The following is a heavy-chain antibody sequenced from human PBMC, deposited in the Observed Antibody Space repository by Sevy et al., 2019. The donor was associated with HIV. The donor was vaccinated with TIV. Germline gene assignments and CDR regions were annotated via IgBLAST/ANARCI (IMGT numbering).Heavy chain of an antibody. CDR3: ARGGGNGWYYFDY. Sequence: ASVKVSCKASGGTFSSYGISWVRQAPGQGLEWMGGIIPIFGTVNYAQKFQGRVTITADESTKTAYMELGSLRSEDTAVYYCARGGGNGWYYFDYWGQETLVTVSS. D-gene: IGHD6-19*01. CDR2: IIPIFGTV. J-gene: IGHJ4*02. V-gene: IGHV1-69*13. CDR1: GGTFSSYG.